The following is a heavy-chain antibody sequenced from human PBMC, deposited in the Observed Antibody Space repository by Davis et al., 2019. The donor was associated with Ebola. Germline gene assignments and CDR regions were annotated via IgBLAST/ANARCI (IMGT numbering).Heavy chain of an antibody. J-gene: IGHJ4*02. V-gene: IGHV3-73*01. CDR2: IGSKANSYAT. Sequence: GESLKISCAASGFTFSGTARHWVRQAAGKGLEWVGRIGSKANSYATACAASVKGRFTISRDDSKHTAYLQMNSLKTEDTAVYYCNSAVAGTGGDYWGQGTLVTVSS. D-gene: IGHD6-19*01. CDR3: NSAVAGTGGDY. CDR1: GFTFSGTA.